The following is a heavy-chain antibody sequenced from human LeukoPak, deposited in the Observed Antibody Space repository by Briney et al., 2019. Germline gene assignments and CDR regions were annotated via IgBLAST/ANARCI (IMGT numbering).Heavy chain of an antibody. J-gene: IGHJ4*02. CDR2: ISPSGGST. CDR3: AKDLPPYSSSSGVANYFDY. Sequence: ASVKVSCKAFGYTFTSNYMHWVRQAPGQGPEWMGVISPSGGSTTYAQKFQGRVTLTRDMSTSTDYLELSSLRSEDTAVYYCAKDLPPYSSSSGVANYFDYWGQGTLVTVSS. V-gene: IGHV1-46*01. CDR1: GYTFTSNY. D-gene: IGHD6-6*01.